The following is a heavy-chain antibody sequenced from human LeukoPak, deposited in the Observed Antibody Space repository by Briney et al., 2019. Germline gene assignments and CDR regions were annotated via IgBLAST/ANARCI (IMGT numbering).Heavy chain of an antibody. D-gene: IGHD5-18*01. CDR2: INPNSGGT. CDR3: ASSIQLWLSHYYYYVDV. CDR1: GYTFTGYY. V-gene: IGHV1-2*06. J-gene: IGHJ6*03. Sequence: ASVKVSCKASGYTFTGYYMHWVRQAPGQGLEWMGRINPNSGGTNYAQKFQGRVTMTRDTSISTAYMELSRLRSDDTAVYYCASSIQLWLSHYYYYVDVWGKGTTVTVSS.